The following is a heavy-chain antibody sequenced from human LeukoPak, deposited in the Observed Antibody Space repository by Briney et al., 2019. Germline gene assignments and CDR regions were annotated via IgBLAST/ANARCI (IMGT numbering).Heavy chain of an antibody. Sequence: GRSLRLSCAASGFTFSSYAMHWVRQAPGKGLEWVAVISYDGSNKYYADSVKGRFTISRDNSKNTLYLQMNSLRAEDTAVYYCASQGEMAYYFDYWGQGTLVTVSS. CDR3: ASQGEMAYYFDY. CDR2: ISYDGSNK. D-gene: IGHD5-24*01. J-gene: IGHJ4*02. CDR1: GFTFSSYA. V-gene: IGHV3-30*04.